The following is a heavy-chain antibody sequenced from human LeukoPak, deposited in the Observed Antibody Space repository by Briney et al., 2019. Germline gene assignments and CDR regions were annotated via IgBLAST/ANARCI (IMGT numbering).Heavy chain of an antibody. CDR1: GFTFSSYS. CDR2: ISSSSSYI. Sequence: GGSLRLSCAASGFTFSSYSMNWVGQAPGKGLEWVSSISSSSSYIYYADSVKGRFTISRDNAKNSLYLQMNSLRAEDTAVYYCVQGGPVEGMDVWGQGTTVTVSS. J-gene: IGHJ6*02. CDR3: VQGGPVEGMDV. D-gene: IGHD2-15*01. V-gene: IGHV3-21*01.